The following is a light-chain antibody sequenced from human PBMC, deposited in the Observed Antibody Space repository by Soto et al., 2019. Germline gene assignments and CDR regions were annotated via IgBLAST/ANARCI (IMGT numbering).Light chain of an antibody. J-gene: IGLJ2*01. Sequence: QPVLTQPPSASGTPGQRVTISCSGSRSNIGSNYVYWYQQLPGTAPKLLIYSDNQRPSGVPDRFSGSKSGTSASLAISGLQSEDEADYYCCSYAGRVVFGGGTKLTVL. CDR1: RSNIGSNY. CDR2: SDN. V-gene: IGLV1-47*02. CDR3: CSYAGRVV.